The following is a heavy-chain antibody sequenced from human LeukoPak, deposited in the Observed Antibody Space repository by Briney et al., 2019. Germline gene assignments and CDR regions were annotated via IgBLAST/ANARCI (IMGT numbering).Heavy chain of an antibody. D-gene: IGHD2-2*01. CDR1: GGTFSNYG. Sequence: GSSVKVSCKASGGTFSNYGITWVRQAPGQGLEWMGGIIPIFGTTKYAQKFQGRVTITADESTSAVYMQLSSLTSEDTAVYYCARCSSSTSPYYYYYYMDVWGKGTTVTVSS. V-gene: IGHV1-69*19. CDR2: IIPIFGTT. CDR3: ARCSSSTSPYYYYYYMDV. J-gene: IGHJ6*03.